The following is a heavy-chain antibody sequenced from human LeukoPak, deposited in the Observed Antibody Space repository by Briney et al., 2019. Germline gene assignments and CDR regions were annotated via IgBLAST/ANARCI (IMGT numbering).Heavy chain of an antibody. V-gene: IGHV1-2*06. CDR1: GYTFTDYY. D-gene: IGHD3-16*01. J-gene: IGHJ4*02. Sequence: ASVRVSCKTSGYTFTDYYIHWVRQAPGQRLEWMGRINPRSGGINYAQKFQGRVTMTGDTAISTAYMDLSGLRSDDTAVYYCAREAGGGDTYYLDYWGQGVLVTVSS. CDR3: AREAGGGDTYYLDY. CDR2: INPRSGGI.